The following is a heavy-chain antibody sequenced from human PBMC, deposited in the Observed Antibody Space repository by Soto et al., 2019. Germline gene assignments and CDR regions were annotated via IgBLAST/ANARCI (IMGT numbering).Heavy chain of an antibody. CDR1: GESFSGNY. Sequence: PSETLSLTCAVYGESFSGNYWSWIRQPPGKGLEWIGEISHSGSTYYNPSLKSRVTISVDTSKNQFSLKLSSVTAADTAVYYCARWPQLEPRFDYWGQGTLVTVSS. V-gene: IGHV4-34*09. D-gene: IGHD1-1*01. CDR2: ISHSGST. J-gene: IGHJ4*02. CDR3: ARWPQLEPRFDY.